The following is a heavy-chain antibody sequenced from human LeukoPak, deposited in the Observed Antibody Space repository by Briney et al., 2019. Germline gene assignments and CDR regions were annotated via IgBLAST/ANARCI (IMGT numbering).Heavy chain of an antibody. V-gene: IGHV4-34*01. J-gene: IGHJ4*02. CDR2: INQRGST. Sequence: PPETLSLTCAVYSGSFSGYFWTHVRQPPGMGLEWIGEINQRGSTNYNPSLKSRVTMSVDTSKNQFSLRLSSVTAADTAVYYCARGSIYYGDSSVYFDYWAQGTLVTVSS. CDR3: ARGSIYYGDSSVYFDY. D-gene: IGHD3-22*01. CDR1: SGSFSGYF.